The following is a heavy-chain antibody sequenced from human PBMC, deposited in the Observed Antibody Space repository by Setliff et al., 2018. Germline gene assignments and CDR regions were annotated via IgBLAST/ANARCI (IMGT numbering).Heavy chain of an antibody. V-gene: IGHV4-59*01. D-gene: IGHD2-2*01. CDR1: GGSISSYC. Sequence: SETLSLTCTVSGGSISSYCWSWIRQSPGKGLEWIGYIYNSGSTNYNPSVKSRVTISVDTSKNQVSLKLTSLTAADTAVYYCARLVRYCTRTSCQRTPGTEYWGQGTLVTVSS. CDR3: ARLVRYCTRTSCQRTPGTEY. CDR2: IYNSGST. J-gene: IGHJ4*02.